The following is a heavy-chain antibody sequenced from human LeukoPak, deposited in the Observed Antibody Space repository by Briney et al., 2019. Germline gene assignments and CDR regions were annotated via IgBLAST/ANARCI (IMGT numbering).Heavy chain of an antibody. D-gene: IGHD3-22*01. CDR3: AALDSYYDNSGRPLVPD. CDR1: GYTLTDFS. Sequence: ASLKVSCNISGYTLTDFSMHWVRQAPGKGLEWMGGFNREDDEAIYAPHFQGRVTVTEDTSTDTAYMELSSLRSEDTAVYYCAALDSYYDNSGRPLVPDWGQGTLVTVSS. V-gene: IGHV1-24*01. CDR2: FNREDDEA. J-gene: IGHJ4*02.